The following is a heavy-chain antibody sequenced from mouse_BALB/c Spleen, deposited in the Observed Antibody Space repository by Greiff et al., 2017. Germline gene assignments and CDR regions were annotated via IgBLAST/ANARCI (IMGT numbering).Heavy chain of an antibody. CDR2: ISSGGST. V-gene: IGHV5-6-5*01. CDR3: AREGLYDYDWGNYFDY. Sequence: EVQLVESGGGLVKPGGSLKLSCAASGFTFSSYAMSWVRQTPEKRLEWVASISSGGSTYYPDSVKGRFTISRDNARNILYLQMSSLRSEDTAMYYCAREGLYDYDWGNYFDYWGQGTTLTVAS. D-gene: IGHD2-4*01. CDR1: GFTFSSYA. J-gene: IGHJ2*01.